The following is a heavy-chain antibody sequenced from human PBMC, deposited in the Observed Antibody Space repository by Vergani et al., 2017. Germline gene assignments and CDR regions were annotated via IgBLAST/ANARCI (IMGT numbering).Heavy chain of an antibody. Sequence: QITLRESGPTLVRPTQTLTLACSFSGFSLSTDGVAVAWIRQPPGKAPEWLGFFYWVVDKQYNPSLRARLTIAKDFSKNQVVLTMTNMDPVDTGTYYCAHRRYVGRTGTGYVGYWGAGAVVTVSA. CDR3: AHRRYVGRTGTGYVGY. CDR2: FYWVVDK. J-gene: IGHJ4*02. V-gene: IGHV2-5*02. D-gene: IGHD1-1*01. CDR1: GFSLSTDGVA.